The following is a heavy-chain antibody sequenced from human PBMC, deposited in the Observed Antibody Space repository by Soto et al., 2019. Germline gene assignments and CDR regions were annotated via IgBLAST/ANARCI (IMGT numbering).Heavy chain of an antibody. CDR2: IIPIFGTA. Sequence: QVQLVQSGAEVRKPGSSVRVSCKASGGSFNRHTISWVRQAPGQGLEWMGGIIPIFGTANHAQKFQGRVTIIADETTSTVYMEMSSLRSDDTAIYYCAGGWGYDSTDYYYAYWCQGTLVIVSS. CDR1: GGSFNRHT. D-gene: IGHD3-22*01. V-gene: IGHV1-69*19. J-gene: IGHJ4*02. CDR3: AGGWGYDSTDYYYAY.